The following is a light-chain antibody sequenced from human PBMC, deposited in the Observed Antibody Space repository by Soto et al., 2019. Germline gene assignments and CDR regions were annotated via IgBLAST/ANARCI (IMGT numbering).Light chain of an antibody. CDR2: GAS. J-gene: IGKJ4*01. CDR1: HSVSSSY. CDR3: QQYGSSPLT. Sequence: EIVFTESPGTLSLSQGERATLSCRASHSVSSSYLAWDQQKPGQAPRLLSSGASSRATGIPDRFSGSGSGTDFTLTISRLEPEDFAVYYCQQYGSSPLTFGGGTKVDI. V-gene: IGKV3-20*01.